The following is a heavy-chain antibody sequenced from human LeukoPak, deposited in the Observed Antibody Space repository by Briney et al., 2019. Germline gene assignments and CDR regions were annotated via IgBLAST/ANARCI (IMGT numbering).Heavy chain of an antibody. CDR2: IYPVDSDT. V-gene: IGHV5-51*01. CDR3: ARHKLIYDILTGYYPGAFDI. D-gene: IGHD3-9*01. Sequence: GESLKISCKATGYRFTSYWIGWVRQMPGKGLEWMGIIYPVDSDTRYSPSFQGQVTISADKSISTAYLQWSSLKASDTAMYYCARHKLIYDILTGYYPGAFDIWGQGTMVTVSS. J-gene: IGHJ3*02. CDR1: GYRFTSYW.